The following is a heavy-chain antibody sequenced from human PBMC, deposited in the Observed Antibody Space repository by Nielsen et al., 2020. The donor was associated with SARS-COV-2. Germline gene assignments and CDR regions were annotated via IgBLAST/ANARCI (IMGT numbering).Heavy chain of an antibody. J-gene: IGHJ4*02. Sequence: GESLKISCAASGFTFSNAWMSWVRQAPGKGLEWVGRIKSKTDGGTTDYAAPVKGRFTISRDDSKNTLYLQMNSLKTEDTAVYYCAREYDYGDYWGQGTLVTVSS. CDR2: IKSKTDGGTT. CDR1: GFTFSNAW. CDR3: AREYDYGDY. V-gene: IGHV3-15*01.